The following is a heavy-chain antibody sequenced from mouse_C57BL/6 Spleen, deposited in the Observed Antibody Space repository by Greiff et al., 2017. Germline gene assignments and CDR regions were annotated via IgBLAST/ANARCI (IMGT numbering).Heavy chain of an antibody. D-gene: IGHD1-1*01. J-gene: IGHJ2*01. V-gene: IGHV1-55*01. Sequence: QVQLQQPGAELVKPGASVKMSCKASGYTFTSYWITWVKQRPGQGLEWIGDIYPGSGSTNYNEKFKSKATLTVDTSSSTAYMQLSSLTSGDSAVYYCARGYYGSSYVGYYFDYWGQGTTLTVSS. CDR1: GYTFTSYW. CDR3: ARGYYGSSYVGYYFDY. CDR2: IYPGSGST.